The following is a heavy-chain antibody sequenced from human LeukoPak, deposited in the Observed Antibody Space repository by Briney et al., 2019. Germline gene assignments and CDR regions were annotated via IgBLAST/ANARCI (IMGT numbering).Heavy chain of an antibody. CDR3: ARRAYYNYGLDV. J-gene: IGHJ6*02. CDR1: GYRFTTYW. CDR2: IYPGDSDT. Sequence: GESLKISCEGSGYRFTTYWIGWVRQMPGKGLEWMGVIYPGDSDTTYSPSFQGQVTISADKSNNTAYLQWSSLKASDTATYYCARRAYYNYGLDVWGQGTTVTVS. V-gene: IGHV5-51*01.